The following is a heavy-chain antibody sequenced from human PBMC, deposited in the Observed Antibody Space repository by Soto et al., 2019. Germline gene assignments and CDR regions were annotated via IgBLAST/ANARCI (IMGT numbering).Heavy chain of an antibody. CDR1: GYTFTGYY. J-gene: IGHJ4*02. Sequence: QVQLVQSGAEVKKPGASVKVSCRASGYTFTGYYMHWVRQAPGQGLEWMGWVNPNSGGSNYAQRFQGMVTMTRDTSITTAYMELSSLRYDDTAVYYCARANSGDDDEFDYWGQGTLVTVSS. D-gene: IGHD5-12*01. CDR2: VNPNSGGS. V-gene: IGHV1-2*02. CDR3: ARANSGDDDEFDY.